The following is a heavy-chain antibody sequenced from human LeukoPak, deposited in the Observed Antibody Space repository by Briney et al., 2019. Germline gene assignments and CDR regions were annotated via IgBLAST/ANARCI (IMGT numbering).Heavy chain of an antibody. Sequence: GTLRLSFAASGFTFSSYGMSWVRQAPGKGLGWVSAISGSGGSTYYADSVKGRFTISRDNSKNTLYLQMNSLRAEDTAVYYCAKDFRLWFGEFDPWGQGTLVTVSS. CDR2: ISGSGGST. D-gene: IGHD3-10*01. CDR1: GFTFSSYG. V-gene: IGHV3-23*01. CDR3: AKDFRLWFGEFDP. J-gene: IGHJ5*02.